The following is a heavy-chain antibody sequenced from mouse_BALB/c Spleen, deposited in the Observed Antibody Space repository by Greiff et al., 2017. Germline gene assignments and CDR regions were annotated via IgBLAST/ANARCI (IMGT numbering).Heavy chain of an antibody. Sequence: VQLKESGPGLVAPSQSLSITCTVSGFSLTGYGVNWVRQPPGKGLEWLGMIWGDGSTDYNSALKSRLSISKDNSKSQVFLKMNSLQTDDTARYYCARDRGDYYGSLDYWGQGTTLTVSS. CDR2: IWGDGST. V-gene: IGHV2-6-7*01. CDR3: ARDRGDYYGSLDY. D-gene: IGHD1-1*01. CDR1: GFSLTGYG. J-gene: IGHJ2*01.